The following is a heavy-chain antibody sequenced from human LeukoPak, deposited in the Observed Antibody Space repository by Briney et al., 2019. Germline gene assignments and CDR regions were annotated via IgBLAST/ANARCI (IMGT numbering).Heavy chain of an antibody. J-gene: IGHJ6*03. CDR3: ARARYSSFYYYYYMDV. Sequence: GGSLRLSCQCSGFKFADYALSWVRQAPGKGLEWVGRTRNKANSYTTEYAASVKGRFTISRDDSKNSLFLQMNSLTTEDTAVYYCARARYSSFYYYYYMDVWGKGTTVTVSS. D-gene: IGHD6-19*01. CDR1: GFKFADYA. V-gene: IGHV3-72*01. CDR2: TRNKANSYTT.